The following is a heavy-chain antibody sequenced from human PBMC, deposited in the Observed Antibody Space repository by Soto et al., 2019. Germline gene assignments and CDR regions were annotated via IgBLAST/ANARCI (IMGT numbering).Heavy chain of an antibody. CDR3: ARRGIAAAGTLNWFDP. Sequence: LVKVSCKASGGTFSSYAISWVRQAPGQGLEWMGGIIPIFGTANYAQKFQGRVTITADESTSTAYMELSSLRSEDTAVYYCARRGIAAAGTLNWFDPWGQGTLVTVSS. V-gene: IGHV1-69*13. J-gene: IGHJ5*02. CDR2: IIPIFGTA. D-gene: IGHD6-13*01. CDR1: GGTFSSYA.